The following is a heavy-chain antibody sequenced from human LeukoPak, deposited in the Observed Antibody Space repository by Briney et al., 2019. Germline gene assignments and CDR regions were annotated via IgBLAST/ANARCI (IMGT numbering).Heavy chain of an antibody. D-gene: IGHD4-17*01. V-gene: IGHV3-23*01. CDR1: GFTFSSYA. CDR2: ISGSGGTT. Sequence: PGGSLRLPCAASGFTFSSYAMSWVRQAPGKGLEWVSAISGSGGTTYYADSVKGRFTISRDNSKNALYLQMNSLRAEDTAEYYCAKDSPSGERLDPWGQGTLVTVSS. CDR3: AKDSPSGERLDP. J-gene: IGHJ5*02.